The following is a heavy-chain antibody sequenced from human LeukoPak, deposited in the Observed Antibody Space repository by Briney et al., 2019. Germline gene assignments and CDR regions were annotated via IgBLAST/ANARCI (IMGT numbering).Heavy chain of an antibody. J-gene: IGHJ4*02. V-gene: IGHV1-8*01. CDR1: GYTFTSYD. D-gene: IGHD2-21*02. Sequence: ASVKVSCKASGYTFTSYDINWVRQATGQGLEWMGWMNPNGGNTGYAQEFQGRVTMTWNTSISTAYMELSSLRSEDTAVYYCARGVGNICGADCYFIDYWGQGTLVTVSS. CDR3: ARGVGNICGADCYFIDY. CDR2: MNPNGGNT.